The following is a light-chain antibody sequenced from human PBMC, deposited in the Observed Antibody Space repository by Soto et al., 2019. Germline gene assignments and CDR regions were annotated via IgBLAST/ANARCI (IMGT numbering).Light chain of an antibody. CDR3: HQYGASPIYT. Sequence: EIVLTQSPGTLSLSPGERATLSCRASQSVSSTYLAWYQQKPGQAPRLLIYGASSRATGTPDRFSGSGSGTAFSLTISRLVPEDFSVYYCHQYGASPIYTFGQGTKLEIK. CDR1: QSVSSTY. J-gene: IGKJ2*01. V-gene: IGKV3-20*01. CDR2: GAS.